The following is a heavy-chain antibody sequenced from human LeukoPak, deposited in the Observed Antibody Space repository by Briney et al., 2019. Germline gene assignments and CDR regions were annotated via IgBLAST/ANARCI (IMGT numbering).Heavy chain of an antibody. D-gene: IGHD3-9*01. Sequence: VASVKVSCKASVGTFSSYAISCVRQAPGQGVEWRGGIIAIFGIANYAQTFQGRVTITTDESTSTAYMELSSLRSEDTAVNYCARTNGRDILTGDGDYWGQGTMVTVSS. J-gene: IGHJ4*02. CDR3: ARTNGRDILTGDGDY. CDR1: VGTFSSYA. V-gene: IGHV1-69*05. CDR2: IIAIFGIA.